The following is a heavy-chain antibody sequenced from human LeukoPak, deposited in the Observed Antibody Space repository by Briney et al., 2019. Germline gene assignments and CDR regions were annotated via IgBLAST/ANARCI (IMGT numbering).Heavy chain of an antibody. D-gene: IGHD3-22*01. J-gene: IGHJ4*02. Sequence: ASVTVSCKASGYTFTSYYMHWVRQAPGQGLEWMGIINPSGGSTSYAQKFQGRVTMTRDTSTSTVYMELSSLRSEDTAVYYCAREGLDSSGYYSEAVDYWGQGTLVTVSS. CDR3: AREGLDSSGYYSEAVDY. CDR2: INPSGGST. V-gene: IGHV1-46*01. CDR1: GYTFTSYY.